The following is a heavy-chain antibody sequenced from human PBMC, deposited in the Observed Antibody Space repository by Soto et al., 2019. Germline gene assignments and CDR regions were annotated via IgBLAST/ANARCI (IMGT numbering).Heavy chain of an antibody. V-gene: IGHV3-23*01. J-gene: IGHJ4*02. Sequence: PGGSLRLSCAASGFTFTDYAMSWVRQAPGKGLEWVSLIDASGGYTYYADSVKGRFTISRDNSRNTLYLQMNSLRAEDTAVYYCAKDPKAGRPYYFDYWGQGSLVTVSS. D-gene: IGHD6-13*01. CDR1: GFTFTDYA. CDR2: IDASGGYT. CDR3: AKDPKAGRPYYFDY.